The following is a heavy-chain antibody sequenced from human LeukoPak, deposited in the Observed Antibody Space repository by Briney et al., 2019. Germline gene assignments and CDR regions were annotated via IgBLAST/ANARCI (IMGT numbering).Heavy chain of an antibody. CDR1: GFTFSSHG. CDR3: AKPDADYVGQLDAFDS. D-gene: IGHD4-17*01. V-gene: IGHV3-23*01. Sequence: GGSLRLSCAASGFTFSSHGTNWVRQAPGKGLEWVSGISGGGTTYYEASVKGRVTISRDNSKNTLYLQMTSLRAKDTAVFYCAKPDADYVGQLDAFDSWGQGTMVTVSS. J-gene: IGHJ3*02. CDR2: ISGGGTT.